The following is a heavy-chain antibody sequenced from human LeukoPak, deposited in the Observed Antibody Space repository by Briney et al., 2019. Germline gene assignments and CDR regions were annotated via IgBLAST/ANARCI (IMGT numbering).Heavy chain of an antibody. CDR3: ARSPVGVRKKHDL. D-gene: IGHD3-10*01. V-gene: IGHV1-8*01. CDR1: GYTFTSYD. J-gene: IGHJ5*02. Sequence: GASVKVSRKASGYTFTSYDINWVRQAPGQGLEWMGWMNPTSGHTGYVQKFQGRVTMTRDTSVSTAYMELNSLTSEDTAVYYCARSPVGVRKKHDLWGQGTLVIVSS. CDR2: MNPTSGHT.